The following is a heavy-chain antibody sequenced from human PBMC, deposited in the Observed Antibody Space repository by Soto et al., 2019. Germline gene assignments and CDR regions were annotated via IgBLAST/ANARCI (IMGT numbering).Heavy chain of an antibody. CDR2: INAGNGNT. D-gene: IGHD6-6*01. V-gene: IGHV1-3*01. CDR1: GYTFTSYA. J-gene: IGHJ4*02. Sequence: GASVKVSCKASGYTFTSYAMHWVCQAHGQRLEWMGWINAGNGNTKYSQKFQGRVTITRDTYASTAYMELSSLRSEDTAVYYCARGGRIAARLAPSDYWGQGTLVTVSS. CDR3: ARGGRIAARLAPSDY.